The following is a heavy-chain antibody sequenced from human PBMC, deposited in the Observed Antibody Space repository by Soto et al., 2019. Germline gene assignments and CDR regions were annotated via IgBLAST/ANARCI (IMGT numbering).Heavy chain of an antibody. CDR2: IKSKYDGGTT. CDR1: GFTFSGAG. V-gene: IGHV3-15*07. CDR3: TTDLPTFITPVDY. Sequence: PGGSLSLSCAASGFTFSGAGFNSVRQAPGKGLEWVGRIKSKYDGGTTDYAAPVKDRFTISRDDSKNTLYLQMNSLKTEDSGVYFCTTDLPTFITPVDYWGQGTQVTVSS. D-gene: IGHD4-17*01. J-gene: IGHJ4*02.